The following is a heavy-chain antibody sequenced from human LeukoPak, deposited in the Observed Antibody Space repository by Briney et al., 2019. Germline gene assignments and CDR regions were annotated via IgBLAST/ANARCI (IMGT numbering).Heavy chain of an antibody. CDR3: KSSPVSRIDH. Sequence: GGSLRLSCAASGFTFSSYSMNWVRQAPGKGLEWVSYISSSSSTIYYADSVKGRFTISRDNAKNSLYLQMNSLRDEDTAVYYCKSSPVSRIDHWGQGTLVTVSS. J-gene: IGHJ4*02. CDR1: GFTFSSYS. CDR2: ISSSSSTI. V-gene: IGHV3-48*02. D-gene: IGHD6-13*01.